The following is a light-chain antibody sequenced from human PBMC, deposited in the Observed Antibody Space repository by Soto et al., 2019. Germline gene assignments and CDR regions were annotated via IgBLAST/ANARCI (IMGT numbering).Light chain of an antibody. CDR2: AAS. Sequence: EIRLTQSPSSLSASVGDRVTIACRASHDINNFLAWFQQKPGKVPELLMYAASSLKSGVPTRFSGSGSGTDFTITIDSLQPEDFGTYYCKNYDSVPYPFGQGTKLEIK. CDR3: KNYDSVPYP. V-gene: IGKV1-27*01. J-gene: IGKJ2*01. CDR1: HDINNF.